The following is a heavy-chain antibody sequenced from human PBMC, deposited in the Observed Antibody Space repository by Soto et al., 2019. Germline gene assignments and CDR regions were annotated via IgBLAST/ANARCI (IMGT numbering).Heavy chain of an antibody. CDR2: ISYDGSNK. V-gene: IGHV3-30-3*01. Sequence: GGSLRISCAASGFTFSSYAMHWVRPARGKGLEWVAVISYDGSNKYYADSVKGRFTISRDNSKNTLYLQMNSLRAEDTAVYYCARQNYYDSSSRADYFDYWGQGTLVTVSS. J-gene: IGHJ4*02. CDR1: GFTFSSYA. CDR3: ARQNYYDSSSRADYFDY. D-gene: IGHD3-22*01.